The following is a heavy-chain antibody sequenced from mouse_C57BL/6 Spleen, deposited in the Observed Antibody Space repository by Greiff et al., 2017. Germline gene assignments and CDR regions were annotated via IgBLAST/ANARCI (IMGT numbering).Heavy chain of an antibody. V-gene: IGHV5-17*01. CDR1: GFTFSDYG. J-gene: IGHJ4*01. CDR3: ARRGGMDY. Sequence: EVKLMESGGGLVKPGGSLKLSCAASGFTFSDYGMHWVRQAPEKGLEWVAYLSSGSSTIYYADTVKGRFTLSRDNAKNTLFLQMTSLGSEDTAMDYCARRGGMDYWGQGTSVTVAS. CDR2: LSSGSSTI.